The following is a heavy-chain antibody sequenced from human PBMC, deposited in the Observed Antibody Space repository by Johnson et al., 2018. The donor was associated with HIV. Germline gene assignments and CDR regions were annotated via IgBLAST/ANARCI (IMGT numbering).Heavy chain of an antibody. D-gene: IGHD3-22*01. J-gene: IGHJ3*02. CDR3: ARGDTMIVVVDNAFDI. CDR2: ISYDGSNK. CDR1: GFTFSSYG. V-gene: IGHV3-30*19. Sequence: QVQLVESGGGVVQPGRSLRLSCAASGFTFSSYGMHWVRQAPGKGLEWVAVISYDGSNKYYADSVKGRFTISRDNSKNTLYLQMNSLRAEDTAVYYCARGDTMIVVVDNAFDIWGQGTMVTVSS.